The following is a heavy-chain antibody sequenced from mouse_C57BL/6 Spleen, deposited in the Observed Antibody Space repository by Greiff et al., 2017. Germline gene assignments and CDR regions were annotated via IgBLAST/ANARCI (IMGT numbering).Heavy chain of an antibody. V-gene: IGHV5-15*01. CDR2: ISNLAYSI. CDR3: ARLLRGIDWYFDV. J-gene: IGHJ1*03. D-gene: IGHD1-1*01. CDR1: GFTFSDYG. Sequence: EVQLVESGGGLVQPGGSLKLSCAASGFTFSDYGMAWVRQAPRKGPEWVAFISNLAYSIYYADTVTGRFTISRENAKNTLYLEMSSLRSEDTAMYYCARLLRGIDWYFDVWGTGTTVTVSS.